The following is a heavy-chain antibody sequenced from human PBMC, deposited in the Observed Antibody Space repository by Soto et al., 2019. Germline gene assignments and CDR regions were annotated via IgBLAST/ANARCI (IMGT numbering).Heavy chain of an antibody. CDR2: INHSGST. V-gene: IGHV4-34*01. D-gene: IGHD1-20*01. CDR3: AINSLASRDNLFAP. J-gene: IGHJ5*02. CDR1: GGSFSGYY. Sequence: PSETLSLTCAVYGGSFSGYYWSWIRQPPGKGLEWIGEINHSGSTNYNPSLKSRVTISVDTSKNQFSLKLSSVTAADTAVYYCAINSLASRDNLFAPWGQGTLVTVHS.